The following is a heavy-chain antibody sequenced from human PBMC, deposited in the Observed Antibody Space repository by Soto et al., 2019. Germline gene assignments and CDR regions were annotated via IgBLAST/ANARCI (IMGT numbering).Heavy chain of an antibody. Sequence: PSETLSLTCTVSGGSITSSSYYWGWIRQPPGKGLEWIGNIYYSGSTYYNPSLKSRVTISVDTSKNQFSLKLSSVTAADTAVYYCARGGARNLGWFDPWGQGTLVTVAS. CDR1: GGSITSSSYY. D-gene: IGHD3-16*01. V-gene: IGHV4-39*07. J-gene: IGHJ5*02. CDR3: ARGGARNLGWFDP. CDR2: IYYSGST.